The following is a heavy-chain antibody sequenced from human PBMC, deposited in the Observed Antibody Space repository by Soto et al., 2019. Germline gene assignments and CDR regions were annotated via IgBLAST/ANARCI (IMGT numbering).Heavy chain of an antibody. CDR2: ISGTGVPT. Sequence: EVQLLESGGGLVQPGGSLRLSCAASGFTFSDYAMSWVRQAPGKGLEWLSLISGTGVPTLYAGTVKGRFSVSRDNSKSTLFLEMNDLRADDTAKYYCAKSFFSSSSCFFLGVDPWGPGTLVTVSS. CDR1: GFTFSDYA. CDR3: AKSFFSSSSCFFLGVDP. J-gene: IGHJ5*02. V-gene: IGHV3-23*01. D-gene: IGHD2-2*01.